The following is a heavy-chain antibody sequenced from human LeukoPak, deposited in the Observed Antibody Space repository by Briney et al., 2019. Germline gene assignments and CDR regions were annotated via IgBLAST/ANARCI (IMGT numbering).Heavy chain of an antibody. V-gene: IGHV3-23*01. CDR1: GFAFSSYA. CDR2: ISASAYST. CDR3: AKFAASTGAIYYYGMDV. D-gene: IGHD1-1*01. Sequence: HPGGSLRLSCAASGFAFSSYAMLWVRQAPGRGLEWVSVISASAYSTHYADSVKGRFTISRDNSKNTVYLQMNSLRAEDTAVYYCAKFAASTGAIYYYGMDVWGQGTTVTVSS. J-gene: IGHJ6*02.